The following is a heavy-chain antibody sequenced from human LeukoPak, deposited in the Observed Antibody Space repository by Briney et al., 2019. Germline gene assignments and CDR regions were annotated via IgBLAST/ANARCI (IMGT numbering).Heavy chain of an antibody. J-gene: IGHJ5*02. CDR2: FDPEDGET. D-gene: IGHD6-19*01. V-gene: IGHV1-24*01. CDR1: GCTLTELS. CDR3: ATIAVAGTGSLNWFDP. Sequence: GSSVKVSCKVSGCTLTELSMHWVRQAPGKGLEWMGGFDPEDGETIYAQKFQGRVTMTEDTSTDTAYMELSSLRSEDTAVYYCATIAVAGTGSLNWFDPWGQGTLVTVSS.